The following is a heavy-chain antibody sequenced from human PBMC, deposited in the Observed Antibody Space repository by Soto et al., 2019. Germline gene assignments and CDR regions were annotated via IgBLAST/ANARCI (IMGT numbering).Heavy chain of an antibody. CDR2: IPINGRT. CDR1: GGSVSSYY. Sequence: QVQLQESGPGLVKPLETLSLTCSVSGGSVSSYYWSWIRQPPGKGLEWIGYIPINGRTNHNTSLKSRVTLSVDPSKNHVSLRLSSVTAADTAVYYCAGHGLLVPGVGSYWFDPWGQGTLVTVSS. V-gene: IGHV4-59*02. CDR3: AGHGLLVPGVGSYWFDP. J-gene: IGHJ5*02. D-gene: IGHD6-13*01.